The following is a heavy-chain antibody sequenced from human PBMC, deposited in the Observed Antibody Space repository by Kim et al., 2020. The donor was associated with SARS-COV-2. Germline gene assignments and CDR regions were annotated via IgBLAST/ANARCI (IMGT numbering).Heavy chain of an antibody. D-gene: IGHD1-1*01. CDR3: TRGTGDYAMDV. V-gene: IGHV6-1*01. J-gene: IGHJ6*02. CDR2: TYYRSKWRY. CDR1: GDSVFSNSAV. Sequence: SQTLSLTCAISGDSVFSNSAVWNWIRQSPSRGLEWLGRTYYRSKWRYDYAVSVKGRIVLNPDTSNNQFSLHLNSLTPEDTAVYYCTRGTGDYAMDVWGQGTTVTVSS.